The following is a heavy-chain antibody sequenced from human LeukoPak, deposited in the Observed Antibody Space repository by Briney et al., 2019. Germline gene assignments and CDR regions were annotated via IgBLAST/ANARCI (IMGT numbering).Heavy chain of an antibody. CDR2: ISSSSRYI. J-gene: IGHJ6*02. CDR1: GFTFSSYS. Sequence: PGGSLRLACAASGFTFSSYSMNWVRQSPGKGLEWASSISSSSRYINDADSVKGRFTISRDNAKNSLYLQMNSLRAEDTAVYYCARDGVVVPAAIGYYYYGMDVWGQGTTVTVSS. CDR3: ARDGVVVPAAIGYYYYGMDV. V-gene: IGHV3-21*01. D-gene: IGHD2-2*02.